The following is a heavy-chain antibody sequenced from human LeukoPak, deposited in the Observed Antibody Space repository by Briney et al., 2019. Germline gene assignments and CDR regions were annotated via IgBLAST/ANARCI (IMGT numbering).Heavy chain of an antibody. J-gene: IGHJ4*02. CDR3: ARFSSIAAAYDY. CDR2: IYTSGST. CDR1: GGSFSTYY. V-gene: IGHV4-4*07. Sequence: SETLSLTCTVSGGSFSTYYWSWIRQPAGKGLEWIGRIYTSGSTNYNPSFKSRVTMSVDTSKNQFSLNLSYVTAADTAVYYCARFSSIAAAYDYWGQGTLVTVSS. D-gene: IGHD6-6*01.